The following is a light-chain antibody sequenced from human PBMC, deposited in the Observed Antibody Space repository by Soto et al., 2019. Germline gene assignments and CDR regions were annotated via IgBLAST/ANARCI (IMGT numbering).Light chain of an antibody. V-gene: IGLV1-40*01. CDR1: NSNLGAGYD. CDR2: GNR. Sequence: QPVLTQPPSVSGAPGQRVTISCTGNNSNLGAGYDVHWYQQLPGAAPKLVIFGNRNRPSGVPERFSGSKSGTSASLAITGLQAEDEAEYYCQAYDYSLTASVFGGGTQLTVL. CDR3: QAYDYSLTASV. J-gene: IGLJ3*02.